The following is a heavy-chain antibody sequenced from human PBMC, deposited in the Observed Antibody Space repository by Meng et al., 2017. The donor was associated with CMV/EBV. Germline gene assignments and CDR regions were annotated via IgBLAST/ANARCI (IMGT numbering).Heavy chain of an antibody. J-gene: IGHJ6*02. CDR3: ARGGGITIFGVVIIQLETGVDV. CDR1: GFTFSSYT. Sequence: GESLKISCAASGFTFSSYTMNWVRQAPGKGLEWVSYISNSGSAKYYADSLRGRFTISRDNAKNSLYLQMNSLRADDTAVYYCARGGGITIFGVVIIQLETGVDVWGQGTTVTVSS. D-gene: IGHD3-3*01. V-gene: IGHV3-48*04. CDR2: ISNSGSAK.